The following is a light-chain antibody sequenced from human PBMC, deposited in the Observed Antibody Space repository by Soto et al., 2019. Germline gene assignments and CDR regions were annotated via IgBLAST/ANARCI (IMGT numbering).Light chain of an antibody. CDR2: DDD. J-gene: IGLJ2*01. Sequence: SYELTQAPSVSVAPGQTARITCGGNNIGSKSVHWYQHKSGQAPVMVVYDDDDRPSGIPERFSGSNSGDTATLTISSVEAGDEADYSCQVWDSSSEHVVFGGGTKLNVL. V-gene: IGLV3-21*02. CDR1: NIGSKS. CDR3: QVWDSSSEHVV.